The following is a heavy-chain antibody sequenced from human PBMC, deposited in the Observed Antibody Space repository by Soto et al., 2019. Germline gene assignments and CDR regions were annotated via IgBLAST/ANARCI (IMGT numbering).Heavy chain of an antibody. CDR3: ARVPTYDFWSGYYTPYYYYYMDV. J-gene: IGHJ6*03. CDR2: INHSGST. CDR1: GGSFSGYY. D-gene: IGHD3-3*01. V-gene: IGHV4-34*01. Sequence: SETLSLTCAVYGGSFSGYYWSWIRQPPGKGLEWIGEINHSGSTNYNPSLKSRVTISVDTSKNQFSLKLSSVTAADTAVYYCARVPTYDFWSGYYTPYYYYYMDVWGKGTTVTVSS.